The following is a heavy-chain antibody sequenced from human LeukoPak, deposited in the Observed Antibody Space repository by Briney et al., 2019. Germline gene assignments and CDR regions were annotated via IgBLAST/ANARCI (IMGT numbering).Heavy chain of an antibody. Sequence: GASVKVSCKASGYTFTGYYMHWVRQAPGQGLEWMGRINPNSGGTNYAQKFQGWVTMTRDTSISTAYMELSRLRSDDTAVYYCAFCGGDCGGAFDVWGQGTTVTVSS. CDR1: GYTFTGYY. CDR3: AFCGGDCGGAFDV. D-gene: IGHD2-21*02. CDR2: INPNSGGT. V-gene: IGHV1-2*04. J-gene: IGHJ3*01.